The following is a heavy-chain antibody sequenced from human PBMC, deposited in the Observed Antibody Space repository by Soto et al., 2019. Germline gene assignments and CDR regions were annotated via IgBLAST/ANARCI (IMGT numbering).Heavy chain of an antibody. Sequence: QVQLVESWGGVVRPGTSLRLSCAATGFSFSAHGMHWVRQAPGKGLEWLAVINDGSEEGYADSVRGRFTISRDNARNILYLQMDNLIAEDSALYYCARDDLFVDNGLDHWGQGTLVTVSS. CDR3: ARDDLFVDNGLDH. D-gene: IGHD1-1*01. CDR1: GFSFSAHG. V-gene: IGHV3-33*01. J-gene: IGHJ4*02. CDR2: INDGSEE.